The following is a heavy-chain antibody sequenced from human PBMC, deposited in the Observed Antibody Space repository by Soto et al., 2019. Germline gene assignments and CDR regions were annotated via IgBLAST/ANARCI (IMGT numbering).Heavy chain of an antibody. CDR2: IYHSGST. J-gene: IGHJ4*02. CDR3: ARRRRSSGASTYYFDY. D-gene: IGHD6-19*01. CDR1: GGSISSSGW. V-gene: IGHV4-4*02. Sequence: PSETLSLTCAVSGGSISSSGWWSWVRQPPGKGLEWIGEIYHSGSTNYNPSLKSRVTISVDTSKNQFSLKLSSVTAADTAVYYCARRRRSSGASTYYFDYWGQGTLVTVSS.